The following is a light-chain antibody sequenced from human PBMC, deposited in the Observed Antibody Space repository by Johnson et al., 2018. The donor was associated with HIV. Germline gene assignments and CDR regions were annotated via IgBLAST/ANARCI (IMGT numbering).Light chain of an antibody. CDR2: ENT. V-gene: IGLV1-51*02. CDR3: GTWDSSLSGV. J-gene: IGLJ1*01. CDR1: SSNIGNNY. Sequence: QSVLTQPPSVSAAPGQKVTISCSGSSSNIGNNYVSWYQQLPGTAPKLLIYENTKRPSGIPDRFSGSKSGTSATLAITGLQTGAEGDYYCGTWDSSLSGVFGTGTKVTVL.